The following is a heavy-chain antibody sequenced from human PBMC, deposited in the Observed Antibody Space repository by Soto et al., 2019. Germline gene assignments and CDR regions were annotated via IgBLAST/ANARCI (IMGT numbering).Heavy chain of an antibody. CDR1: GGSFSGYY. J-gene: IGHJ6*02. CDR3: ARLVGQWLYYYYGMDV. V-gene: IGHV4-34*01. D-gene: IGHD6-19*01. CDR2: INHSGST. Sequence: NPSETLSLTCAVYGGSFSGYYWSWIRQPPGKGLEWIGEINHSGSTNYNPSLKSRVTISVDTSKNQFSLKLSSVTAADTAVYYCARLVGQWLYYYYGMDVWGQGTTVTVSS.